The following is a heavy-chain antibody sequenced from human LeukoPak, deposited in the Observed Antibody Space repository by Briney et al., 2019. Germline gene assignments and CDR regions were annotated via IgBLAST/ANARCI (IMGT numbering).Heavy chain of an antibody. J-gene: IGHJ5*02. D-gene: IGHD3/OR15-3a*01. Sequence: PGGSLRLSCAASGFTFRTFSMNWVRQAPGKGLEWLSYISTGSSPIYYADSVKGRFTISRDDAQNLVYLQMNSLRAEDTAVYYCTYLRTPYYNAEWLDPWGQGALVTVSS. CDR2: ISTGSSPI. CDR3: TYLRTPYYNAEWLDP. V-gene: IGHV3-48*04. CDR1: GFTFRTFS.